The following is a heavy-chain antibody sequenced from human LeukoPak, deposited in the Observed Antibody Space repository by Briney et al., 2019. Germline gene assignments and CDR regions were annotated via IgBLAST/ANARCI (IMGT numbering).Heavy chain of an antibody. D-gene: IGHD1-26*01. J-gene: IGHJ4*02. Sequence: GGSLRLSCAASGFTFSSYGMHWARQAPGKGLEWVAFIRYDGSNKYYADSVKGRFTISRDNSKNTLYLQMNSLRAEDTAVYYCAKDPGATGCFDYWGQGTLVTVSS. V-gene: IGHV3-30*02. CDR2: IRYDGSNK. CDR3: AKDPGATGCFDY. CDR1: GFTFSSYG.